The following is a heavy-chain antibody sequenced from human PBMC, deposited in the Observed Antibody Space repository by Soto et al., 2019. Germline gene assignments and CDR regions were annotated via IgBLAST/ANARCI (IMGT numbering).Heavy chain of an antibody. V-gene: IGHV1-24*01. D-gene: IGHD1-26*01. CDR3: ATDGAALGYYYYGMDV. Sequence: GASVKVSCKVSGYTLTELSMHWVRQAPGKGLEWVGGFDPEDGETIYAQKFQGRVTMPEDTSTDTAYMELSSLRSEDTAVYYCATDGAALGYYYYGMDVWGQGTTVTVSS. CDR2: FDPEDGET. J-gene: IGHJ6*02. CDR1: GYTLTELS.